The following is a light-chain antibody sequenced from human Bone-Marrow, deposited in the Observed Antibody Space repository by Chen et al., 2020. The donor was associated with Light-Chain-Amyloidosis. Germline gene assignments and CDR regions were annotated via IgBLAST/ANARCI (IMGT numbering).Light chain of an antibody. V-gene: IGLV3-25*03. J-gene: IGLJ2*01. Sequence: SYELTQPPSVSVSPGQTARITCSGDDLPTKYAYWYQQKQGQAPVLVIHRDTERPSGISERFSGSRSGTTATLTISGVQAEDEADYHCQSADSSCTYEVIFGGGTKLTVL. CDR3: QSADSSCTYEVI. CDR1: DLPTKY. CDR2: RDT.